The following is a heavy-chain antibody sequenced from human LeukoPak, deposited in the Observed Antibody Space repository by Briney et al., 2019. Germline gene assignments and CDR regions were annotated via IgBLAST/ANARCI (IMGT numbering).Heavy chain of an antibody. CDR3: ARDRVTTYFDY. CDR2: MNPNSGNT. CDR1: GYTFTSYD. V-gene: IGHV1-8*01. Sequence: ASVKVSCKASGYTFTSYDINWVRQATGQGLEWMGWMNPNSGNTGYAQKFQGRVTMTRNTSISTAYMELSRLRSDDTAVYYCARDRVTTYFDYWGQGTLVTVSS. D-gene: IGHD4-17*01. J-gene: IGHJ4*02.